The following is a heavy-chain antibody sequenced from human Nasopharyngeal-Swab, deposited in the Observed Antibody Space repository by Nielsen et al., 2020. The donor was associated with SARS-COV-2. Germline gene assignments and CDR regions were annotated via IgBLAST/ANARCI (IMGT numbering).Heavy chain of an antibody. V-gene: IGHV4-38-2*02. CDR3: ARVGYDTSGYYKSVLLY. J-gene: IGHJ4*01. CDR1: GDSMRSGYY. CDR2: VYHSGTT. Sequence: SETLSLTCTVSGDSMRSGYYWGWIRQPPGKGLEWIGNVYHSGTTYYNLSLKSRVTISVDTSNNQFSLKLNSVTAADTAVYYCARVGYDTSGYYKSVLLYWGQGTLVTVSS. D-gene: IGHD3-22*01.